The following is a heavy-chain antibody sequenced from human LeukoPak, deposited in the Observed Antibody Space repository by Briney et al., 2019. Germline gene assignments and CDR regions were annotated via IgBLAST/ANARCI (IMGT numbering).Heavy chain of an antibody. CDR3: VSQRYCSSTSCFYFDY. Sequence: SETLSLTCAVSGYSIGSGYYWGWIRRPPGKGLEWIGSIYHSGSTYYNPSLKSRVTISVDTSKNQFSLKLSSVTAADTAVYYCVSQRYCSSTSCFYFDYWGQGTLVTVSS. CDR1: GYSIGSGYY. D-gene: IGHD2-2*01. V-gene: IGHV4-38-2*01. J-gene: IGHJ4*02. CDR2: IYHSGST.